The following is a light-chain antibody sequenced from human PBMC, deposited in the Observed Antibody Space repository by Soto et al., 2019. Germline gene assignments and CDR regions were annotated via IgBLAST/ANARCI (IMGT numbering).Light chain of an antibody. CDR1: QSISSY. V-gene: IGKV1-39*01. CDR2: AAS. J-gene: IGKJ5*01. CDR3: QQYHTSSIT. Sequence: DIQMTQSPSSLSASLGDRVTITCRASQSISSYLNWYQQKPGKAPKLLIYAASSLQSGVPSRFSGSGSGTEFTLTISSLQPDDFATYYCQQYHTSSITFGQGTRLEI.